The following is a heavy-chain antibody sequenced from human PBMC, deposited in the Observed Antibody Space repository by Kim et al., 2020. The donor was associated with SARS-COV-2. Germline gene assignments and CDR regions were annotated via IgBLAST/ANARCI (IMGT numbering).Heavy chain of an antibody. D-gene: IGHD6-19*01. Sequence: GGSLRLSCAASGFTFSVYYMTWIRQAPGKGLEWVSCISSSDSTTYYAESVKGRFTISRDNAKNSLYLQMNSLRDEDTAVYYCARETLGSAWEFDYWGQGTLVTVSS. CDR2: ISSSDSTT. J-gene: IGHJ4*02. CDR1: GFTFSVYY. V-gene: IGHV3-11*04. CDR3: ARETLGSAWEFDY.